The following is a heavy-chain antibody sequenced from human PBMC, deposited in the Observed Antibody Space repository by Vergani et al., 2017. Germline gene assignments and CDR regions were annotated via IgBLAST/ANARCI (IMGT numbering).Heavy chain of an antibody. CDR3: ARALKLRYSPFGDYYYYGMDV. J-gene: IGHJ6*02. CDR1: GGSISSSNW. D-gene: IGHD3-9*01. V-gene: IGHV4-4*03. CDR2: IYHSGST. Sequence: QVQLQESGPGLVKPPGTLSLTCAVSGGSISSSNWWSWVRQPPGKGLQWIGDIYHSGSTNYNPSLKSRVTISVDKSKNQFSLKLSSVTAADTAVYYCARALKLRYSPFGDYYYYGMDVWGQGTTVTVSS.